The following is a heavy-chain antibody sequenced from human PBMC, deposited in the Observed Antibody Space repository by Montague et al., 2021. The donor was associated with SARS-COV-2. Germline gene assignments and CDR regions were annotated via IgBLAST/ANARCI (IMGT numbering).Heavy chain of an antibody. J-gene: IGHJ4*02. Sequence: SETLSLTCTVSGDSISYFYWSWIRQPAGKGLERIGRVSASGSTNYNPSLNSRVTMSVDTFKKQFSLRLSPVTAADTAVYYCARDVVAAPGTFDYWGQGTLVTVSS. D-gene: IGHD6-13*01. CDR3: ARDVVAAPGTFDY. CDR2: VSASGST. CDR1: GDSISYFY. V-gene: IGHV4-4*07.